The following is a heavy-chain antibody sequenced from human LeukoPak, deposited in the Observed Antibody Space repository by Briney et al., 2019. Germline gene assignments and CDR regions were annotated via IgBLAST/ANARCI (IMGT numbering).Heavy chain of an antibody. D-gene: IGHD3-22*01. CDR1: GGSISSGGYY. CDR2: IYYSGST. CDR3: ASGIGGYLVDY. Sequence: TLSLTCTVSGGSISSGGYYWSWIRQHPGKGLEWIGYIYYSGSTYYNPSLKSRVTISVDTSKNQFSLKPSSVTAADTAVYYCASGIGGYLVDYWGQGTLVTVSS. V-gene: IGHV4-31*03. J-gene: IGHJ4*02.